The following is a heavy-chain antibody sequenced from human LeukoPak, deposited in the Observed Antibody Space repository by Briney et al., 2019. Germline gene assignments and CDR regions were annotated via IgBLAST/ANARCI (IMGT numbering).Heavy chain of an antibody. CDR3: ATISRGIAVDHDAFDV. V-gene: IGHV1-2*04. D-gene: IGHD6-19*01. CDR1: GYTFTGYY. CDR2: INPNSGGT. J-gene: IGHJ3*01. Sequence: GASVKVSCKASGYTFTGYYMHWVRQAPGQGLEWMGWINPNSGGTNYAQKFQGWVTMTRDTSISTAYMELSRLRSDDTAVYYCATISRGIAVDHDAFDVWGQGTTVTVSS.